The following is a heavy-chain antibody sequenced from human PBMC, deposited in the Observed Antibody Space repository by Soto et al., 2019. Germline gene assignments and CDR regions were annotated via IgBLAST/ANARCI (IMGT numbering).Heavy chain of an antibody. CDR3: ATAGRAKQFWFGELGGHWFEP. CDR1: GGTFSSNA. CDR2: IIPVFGTP. D-gene: IGHD3-10*01. V-gene: IGHV1-69*01. J-gene: IGHJ5*02. Sequence: QVQLVQSGAEVRRPGSSVKVSCKASGGTFSSNAINWVRQSPGQGLEWMGGIIPVFGTPNYAQKFQGRVTITADETTNTAYLERSSLRSEYTAVYYCATAGRAKQFWFGELGGHWFEPWGQGTLVTVSS.